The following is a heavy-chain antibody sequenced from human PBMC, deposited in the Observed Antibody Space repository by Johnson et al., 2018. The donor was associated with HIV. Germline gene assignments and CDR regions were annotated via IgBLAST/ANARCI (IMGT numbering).Heavy chain of an antibody. D-gene: IGHD3-10*01. CDR1: GFTFSSYA. V-gene: IGHV3-30*14. J-gene: IGHJ3*02. CDR2: ISYDGNNK. Sequence: QVQLVESGGGVVQPGRSLRLSCAASGFTFSSYAMHWVRQAPGKGLEWVAVISYDGNNKYYADSVKGRFTISRDNSKNTVYLQMNSLRVEDTAVYYCARDRGLDAFDIWGQGTMVTVSS. CDR3: ARDRGLDAFDI.